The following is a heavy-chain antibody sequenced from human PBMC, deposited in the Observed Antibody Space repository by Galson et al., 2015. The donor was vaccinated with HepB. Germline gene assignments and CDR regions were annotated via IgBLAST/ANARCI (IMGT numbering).Heavy chain of an antibody. CDR1: GFTFSSYS. CDR3: ARDCSSTSCYMGSYYYYGMDV. J-gene: IGHJ6*02. D-gene: IGHD2-2*02. Sequence: SLRLSCAASGFTFSSYSMNWVRQAPGKGLEWVSYISSSSSTIYYADSVKGRFTISRDNAKNSLYLQMNSLRAEDTAVYYCARDCSSTSCYMGSYYYYGMDVWGQGTTVTVSS. V-gene: IGHV3-48*01. CDR2: ISSSSSTI.